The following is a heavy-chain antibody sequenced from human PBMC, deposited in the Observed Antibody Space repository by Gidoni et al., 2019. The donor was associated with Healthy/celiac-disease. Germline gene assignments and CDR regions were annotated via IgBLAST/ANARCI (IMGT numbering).Heavy chain of an antibody. Sequence: QVQLVESGEGVVHPGMFLRLSCAASGFTFSSYGIHWLREAPRKGLEWVAVIWYDGSNKSYADCVKGRFTISRENSKNTLDLQMNSLRAEDTAVYYCARSTYDFWSGYVLGGPTDYYYYGMDVWGQGTTVTVSS. CDR2: IWYDGSNK. V-gene: IGHV3-33*01. D-gene: IGHD3-3*01. J-gene: IGHJ6*02. CDR3: ARSTYDFWSGYVLGGPTDYYYYGMDV. CDR1: GFTFSSYG.